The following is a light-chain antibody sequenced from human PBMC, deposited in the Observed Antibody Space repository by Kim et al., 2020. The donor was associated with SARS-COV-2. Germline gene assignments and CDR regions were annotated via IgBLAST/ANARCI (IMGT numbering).Light chain of an antibody. CDR1: SSDFGAYNY. CDR3: TSHANNNYI. Sequence: QSALTQPPSASGSPGQSVTISCSGTSSDFGAYNYVSWYQQHPGKAPKLMIYEVTKRPSGVPDRFSGSNSGNTASLTVSGLQAEDEADYYCTSHANNNYIFGTGTKVTVL. J-gene: IGLJ1*01. CDR2: EVT. V-gene: IGLV2-8*01.